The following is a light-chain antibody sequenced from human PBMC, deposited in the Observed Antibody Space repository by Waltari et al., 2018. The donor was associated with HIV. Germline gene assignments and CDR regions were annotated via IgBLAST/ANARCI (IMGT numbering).Light chain of an antibody. Sequence: QSALTQPPSASGSPGQSVTISCTGTSSDVGPYDYVSWYQQHPDKAPRLIIYEVNKRPSGVPDRFPGSKSGNTASLTVSGRQAEDEADYYCTSYAGSNNLVIFGGGTKVTVL. CDR2: EVN. CDR3: TSYAGSNNLVI. V-gene: IGLV2-8*01. J-gene: IGLJ2*01. CDR1: SSDVGPYDY.